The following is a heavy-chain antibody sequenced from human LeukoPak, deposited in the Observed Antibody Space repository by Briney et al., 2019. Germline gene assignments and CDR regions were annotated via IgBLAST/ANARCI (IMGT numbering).Heavy chain of an antibody. Sequence: GGSLRLSCAASGFTFSSYSMNWVRQAPGKGLEWVSSISSSSSYIYYADSVKGRFTISRDNAKNSLYLQMNSLRAEDTAVYYCARDFVAMYYYDSSGYSYFDYWGQGTLVTVSP. CDR1: GFTFSSYS. J-gene: IGHJ4*02. V-gene: IGHV3-21*01. D-gene: IGHD3-22*01. CDR2: ISSSSSYI. CDR3: ARDFVAMYYYDSSGYSYFDY.